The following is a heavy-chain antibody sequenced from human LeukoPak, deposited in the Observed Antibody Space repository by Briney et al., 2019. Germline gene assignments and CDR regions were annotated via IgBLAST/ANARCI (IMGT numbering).Heavy chain of an antibody. Sequence: GASVKVSCKASGGTFTSYAISWVRQAPGQGLEWMGGIIPIFGTANYAQKFQGRVTITADESTSTAYMELSSLRSEDTAVYYCARDYYEYYFDYWGQGTLVTVSS. CDR3: ARDYYEYYFDY. J-gene: IGHJ4*02. CDR2: IIPIFGTA. CDR1: GGTFTSYA. D-gene: IGHD3-16*01. V-gene: IGHV1-69*13.